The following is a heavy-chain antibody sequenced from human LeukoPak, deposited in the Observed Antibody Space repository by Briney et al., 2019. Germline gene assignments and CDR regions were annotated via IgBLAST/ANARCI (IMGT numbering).Heavy chain of an antibody. CDR3: ARGGCRGDCIPFEN. CDR1: GYTFISHG. CDR2: IMPYNGNT. V-gene: IGHV1-18*01. Sequence: ASVKVSCKTSGYTFISHGLSWVRQAPGQGPEWMGCIMPYNGNTMYAQKFQGRVTMTTDSPTRTTYLHLRDLTFQDTAVYYCARGGCRGDCIPFENWGQGTLVTVSS. D-gene: IGHD2-21*02. J-gene: IGHJ4*02.